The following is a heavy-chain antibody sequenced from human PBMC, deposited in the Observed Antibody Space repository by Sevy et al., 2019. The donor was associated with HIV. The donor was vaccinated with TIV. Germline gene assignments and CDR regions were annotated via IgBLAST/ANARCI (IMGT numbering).Heavy chain of an antibody. CDR3: AEGGGGHYDPDEIGYYFYYYNMDV. CDR1: GFSFDSYG. J-gene: IGHJ6*03. V-gene: IGHV3-23*01. D-gene: IGHD3-22*01. CDR2: ISGSGTRT. Sequence: GGSLRLSCAVSGFSFDSYGMTWVRQAPGKGLEWVSGISGSGTRTYYADSVKGRFIISRDNSKNTLYLQMNSLRSEDKALDYWAEGGGGHYDPDEIGYYFYYYNMDVWGKGTTVTVSS.